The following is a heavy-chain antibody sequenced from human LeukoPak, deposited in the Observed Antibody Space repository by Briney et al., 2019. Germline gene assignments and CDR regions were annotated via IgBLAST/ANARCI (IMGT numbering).Heavy chain of an antibody. V-gene: IGHV3-21*01. Sequence: GGSLRLSCVVSGFTFSSYSVNWARQSPGKGLEWVSYISSSSSYIHYADSVKGRFTISRDNAKKSLYLQMNSLRAEDTAVYYCVRGTKWFDPWGQGTLVTVSS. CDR3: VRGTKWFDP. J-gene: IGHJ5*02. CDR2: ISSSSSYI. D-gene: IGHD2-8*01. CDR1: GFTFSSYS.